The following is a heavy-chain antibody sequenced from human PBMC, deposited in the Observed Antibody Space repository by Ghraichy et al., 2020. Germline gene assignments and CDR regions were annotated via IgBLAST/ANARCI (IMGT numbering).Heavy chain of an antibody. Sequence: LSLTCVASGFTFSSYGMHWVRQAPGKGLEWVAVISYDGSNKYYTDSVKGRFTISRDNSKNTLYLQMNSLRAEDTAVYYCAKDRGSASRVAATFYIFDYWGQGTLVTVS. V-gene: IGHV3-30*18. D-gene: IGHD6-19*01. CDR3: AKDRGSASRVAATFYIFDY. J-gene: IGHJ4*02. CDR1: GFTFSSYG. CDR2: ISYDGSNK.